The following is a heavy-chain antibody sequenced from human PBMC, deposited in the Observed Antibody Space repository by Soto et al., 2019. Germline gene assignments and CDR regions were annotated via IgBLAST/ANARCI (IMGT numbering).Heavy chain of an antibody. Sequence: ASVKVSCKASGYTFTAYSMHWVRQTPGQGLEWVGWFNPNSGDTIYAQKFQGRVTLTRDTSIGTAYMELYSLTSDDTAVYYCAREASAVISLDYWGQGTLVTVSS. J-gene: IGHJ4*02. CDR2: FNPNSGDT. CDR3: AREASAVISLDY. V-gene: IGHV1-2*02. D-gene: IGHD6-19*01. CDR1: GYTFTAYS.